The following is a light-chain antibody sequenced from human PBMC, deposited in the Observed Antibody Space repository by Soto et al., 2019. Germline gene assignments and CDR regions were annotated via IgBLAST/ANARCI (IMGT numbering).Light chain of an antibody. CDR2: DAS. Sequence: EILMTQSPATLSVSPGERVTFSCRASQSVRSYLAWYQQKPGQAPRLLIYDASNRATGIPARFSGSGSGTDFTLTISSLEHEDFAVYDCQQRSNWPPTFGGGTKVDI. CDR1: QSVRSY. J-gene: IGKJ4*01. V-gene: IGKV3-11*01. CDR3: QQRSNWPPT.